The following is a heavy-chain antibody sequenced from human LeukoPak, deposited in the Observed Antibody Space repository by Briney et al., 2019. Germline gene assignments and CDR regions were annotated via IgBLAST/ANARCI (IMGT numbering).Heavy chain of an antibody. CDR2: LYSGGDT. J-gene: IGHJ6*03. V-gene: IGHV3-66*02. Sequence: PGGSLRLSCAASGFSVSDSYMSWVRQAPGKGLEWVSILYSGGDTYYSASVRGRFTISRDDSKNTLYLQMNTLGAADTAVYFCARGENYYFHTDVWGKGATVTVSS. D-gene: IGHD2/OR15-2a*01. CDR3: ARGENYYFHTDV. CDR1: GFSVSDSY.